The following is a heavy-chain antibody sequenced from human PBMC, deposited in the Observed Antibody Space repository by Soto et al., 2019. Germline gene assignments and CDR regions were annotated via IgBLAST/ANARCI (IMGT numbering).Heavy chain of an antibody. J-gene: IGHJ3*02. V-gene: IGHV3-21*01. CDR1: GFTFSSYS. CDR3: AKSPLMMAPFDI. Sequence: EVQLVESGGGLVKPGGSLRLSCAASGFTFSSYSMNWVRQAPGKGLEWVSSISSSSSYIYYADSVKGRFTISRDNAKNSLYLQMNSLRAEDTAVYYCAKSPLMMAPFDIWGQGTMVTVSS. CDR2: ISSSSSYI. D-gene: IGHD3-16*01.